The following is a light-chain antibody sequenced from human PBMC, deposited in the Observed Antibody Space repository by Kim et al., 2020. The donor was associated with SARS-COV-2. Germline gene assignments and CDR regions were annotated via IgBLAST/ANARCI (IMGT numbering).Light chain of an antibody. CDR2: RNN. J-gene: IGLJ2*01. CDR1: DPNIESNY. Sequence: GQQASNSFSGSDPNIESNYIYWYQQLPGAAPKLLIYRNNQRPSGVPDRFSGSKSGASASLAISGLRSEDEADYSCAAWDDSLSGLLFGGGTQLTVL. CDR3: AAWDDSLSGLL. V-gene: IGLV1-47*01.